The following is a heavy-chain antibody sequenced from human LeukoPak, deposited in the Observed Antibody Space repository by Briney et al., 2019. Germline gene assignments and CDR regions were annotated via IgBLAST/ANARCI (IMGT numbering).Heavy chain of an antibody. CDR3: ARDLIVMAGIAMDV. CDR2: INPNSGGT. Sequence: ASVKVSCKASGYTFTGYYMHWVRQAPGQGLEWMGRINPNSGGTNYAQKFQGGVTMTRDTSISTAYMELSRLRSDDTAVYYCARDLIVMAGIAMDVWGQGTTVTVSS. CDR1: GYTFTGYY. D-gene: IGHD6-19*01. J-gene: IGHJ6*02. V-gene: IGHV1-2*06.